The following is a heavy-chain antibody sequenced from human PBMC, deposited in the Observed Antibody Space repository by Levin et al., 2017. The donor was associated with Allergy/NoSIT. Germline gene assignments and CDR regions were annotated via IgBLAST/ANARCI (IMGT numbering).Heavy chain of an antibody. J-gene: IGHJ4*02. V-gene: IGHV4-61*01. CDR3: ARGGGYYDSSGYDSIVDY. CDR1: GGSVSSDSYY. Sequence: PSETLSLTCSVSGGSVSSDSYYWSWIRQPPGTGLEWIGYIYYSRSTNYNPSLKSRVTISLDTSKNQLSLKLSSVTAADTAVYYCARGGGYYDSSGYDSIVDYWGQGTLVTVSS. CDR2: IYYSRST. D-gene: IGHD3-22*01.